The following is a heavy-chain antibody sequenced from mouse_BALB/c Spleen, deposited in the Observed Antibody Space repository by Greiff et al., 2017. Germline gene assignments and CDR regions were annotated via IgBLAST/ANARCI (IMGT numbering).Heavy chain of an antibody. V-gene: IGHV3-2*02. CDR3: ARCDYDCAMDY. D-gene: IGHD2-4*01. CDR2: ISYSGST. Sequence: DVKLQESGPGLVKPSQSLSLTCTVTGYSITSDYAWNWIRQFPGNKLEWMGYISYSGSTSYNPSLKSRISITRDTSNNQFFLQLNSVTTEDTATYDCARCDYDCAMDYWGQGTSVTVSS. CDR1: GYSITSDYA. J-gene: IGHJ4*01.